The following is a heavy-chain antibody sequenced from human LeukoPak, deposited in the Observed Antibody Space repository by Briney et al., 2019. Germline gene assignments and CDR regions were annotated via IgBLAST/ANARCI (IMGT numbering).Heavy chain of an antibody. V-gene: IGHV3-48*03. CDR2: ISSSGSTI. J-gene: IGHJ4*02. CDR3: ARDFPYYDFWSGYYSERTGGFDY. Sequence: PGGSLRLSCAASGFTFSSYEMNWVRQAPGKGLEWVSYISSSGSTIYYADSVKGRFTISRDNAKNSLYLQMNSLRAEDTAVYYCARDFPYYDFWSGYYSERTGGFDYWGQGTLVTVSS. CDR1: GFTFSSYE. D-gene: IGHD3-3*01.